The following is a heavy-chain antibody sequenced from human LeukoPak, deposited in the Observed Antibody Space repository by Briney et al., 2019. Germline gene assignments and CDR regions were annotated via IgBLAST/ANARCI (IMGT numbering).Heavy chain of an antibody. CDR2: INPDSGVT. D-gene: IGHD3-16*01. CDR1: GYTFTDDN. J-gene: IGHJ4*02. V-gene: IGHV1-2*02. Sequence: ASVTLSFAASGYTFTDDNMHWVRHAPGQGHEFMGGINPDSGVTNYAQKFKGRVTMTRDTSTSTAYLEVRSLTSDDTAVYYCAPTAEAYTSWWKVWGQGTLVTVSS. CDR3: APTAEAYTSWWKV.